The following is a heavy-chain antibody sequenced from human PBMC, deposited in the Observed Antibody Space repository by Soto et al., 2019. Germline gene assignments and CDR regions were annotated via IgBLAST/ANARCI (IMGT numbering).Heavy chain of an antibody. Sequence: GASVKVSCKASGYTFSTYAMHWVRQAPGQRLEWMGWINAGNGNTKYSQKFQGRVTITRDTSASTAYMELSSLRSEDTAVYYCARATSWWYFDLWGRGTLVTVSS. CDR1: GYTFSTYA. J-gene: IGHJ2*01. V-gene: IGHV1-3*01. CDR3: ARATSWWYFDL. CDR2: INAGNGNT.